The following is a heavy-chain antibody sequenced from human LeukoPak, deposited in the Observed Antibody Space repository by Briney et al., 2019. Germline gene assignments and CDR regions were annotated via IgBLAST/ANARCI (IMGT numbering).Heavy chain of an antibody. CDR3: ARGNLATVTTYYGMDV. J-gene: IGHJ6*02. V-gene: IGHV4-34*01. Sequence: ETLSLTCAVYGGSFSGYYGSWIRQPPGKGVEWIGEINHSGSTNYNPSLKSRVTISVDTSKNQFSLKLSSVTAADTAVYYCARGNLATVTTYYGMDVWGQGTTVTVSS. CDR2: INHSGST. D-gene: IGHD4-4*01. CDR1: GGSFSGYY.